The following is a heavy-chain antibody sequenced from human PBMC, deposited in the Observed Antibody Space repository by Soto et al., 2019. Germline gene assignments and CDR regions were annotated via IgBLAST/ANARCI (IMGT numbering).Heavy chain of an antibody. V-gene: IGHV4-30-4*01. CDR3: ARRASYRPLDA. CDR2: IYYTGSS. CDR1: GGSIKSTDYY. Sequence: SETLSLTCTVSGGSIKSTDYYWSWIRQPPGKGLEYIGYIYYTGSSYYNPSLESRVTMSADMSKNQFSLKVTSVTAADTAVYYCARRASYRPLDAWGQGTLVTVSS. J-gene: IGHJ5*02. D-gene: IGHD1-26*01.